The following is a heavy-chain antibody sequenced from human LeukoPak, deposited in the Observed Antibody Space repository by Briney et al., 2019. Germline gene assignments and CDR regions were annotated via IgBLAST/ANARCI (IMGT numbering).Heavy chain of an antibody. CDR2: ISWNSGSI. CDR1: GFTFDNYA. Sequence: GRSLRLSCVASGFTFDNYAMHWVRQAPGKGLEWVSGISWNSGSIGYADSVKGRFTISRDNVKNVLYLQMNSLRPEDTALYYCAKGLSSAITSALVLDVWGQGTTV. V-gene: IGHV3-9*01. CDR3: AKGLSSAITSALVLDV. D-gene: IGHD3-22*01. J-gene: IGHJ6*02.